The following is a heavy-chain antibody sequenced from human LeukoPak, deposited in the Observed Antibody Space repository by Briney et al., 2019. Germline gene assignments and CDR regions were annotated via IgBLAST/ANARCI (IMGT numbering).Heavy chain of an antibody. D-gene: IGHD3-3*01. Sequence: ASETVSCKASGGTLTSDYFYWVRKGPGPGLALEGLSDRRGSNSELASQFRGRVIMAGDISTSTVYMTLSDLASEDPATYYCVSADRFFGVASPPYWGQGTPATVSS. J-gene: IGHJ4*02. V-gene: IGHV1-46*01. CDR2: SDRRGSNS. CDR3: VSADRFFGVASPPY. CDR1: GGTLTSDY.